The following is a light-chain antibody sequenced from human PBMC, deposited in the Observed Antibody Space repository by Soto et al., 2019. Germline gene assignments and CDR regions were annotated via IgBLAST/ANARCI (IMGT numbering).Light chain of an antibody. J-gene: IGKJ3*01. Sequence: EIVLTQSPGTLSLSPGERATLSCRASQSVSSSYLAWYQHKPGRAPRLLISGAFNRATGIPDRFSGSGSGTDFTLTFSRLKPEDFAVYYCQQYDSTPFTFGPGTRVEIK. V-gene: IGKV3-20*01. CDR2: GAF. CDR3: QQYDSTPFT. CDR1: QSVSSSY.